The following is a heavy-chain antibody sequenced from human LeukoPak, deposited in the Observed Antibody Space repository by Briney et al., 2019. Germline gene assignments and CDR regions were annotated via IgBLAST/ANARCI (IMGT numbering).Heavy chain of an antibody. J-gene: IGHJ3*02. V-gene: IGHV3-48*01. CDR1: GFTFSSYS. CDR3: ARDFRYCSGGSCFYQDAFDI. Sequence: PGGSLRLSCAASGFTFSSYSMNWVRQAPGKGLEWVSYISSSSSTIYYADSVKGRFTISRDNAKNSLYLQMNSLRAEDTAVYYCARDFRYCSGGSCFYQDAFDIWGQGTMVTVSS. CDR2: ISSSSSTI. D-gene: IGHD2-15*01.